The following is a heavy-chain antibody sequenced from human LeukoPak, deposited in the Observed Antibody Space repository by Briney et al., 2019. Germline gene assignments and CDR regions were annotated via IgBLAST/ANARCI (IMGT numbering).Heavy chain of an antibody. CDR2: IYYTGST. Sequence: SETLSLACSVSGGSISSLYWSWIRQPPGKGLEWIGYIYYTGSTNYNPSLKSRVTMFVDMSKNQFSLRLSSVTAADTAVYYCAKHRAYSSSSPFDYWGQGTLVTVSS. D-gene: IGHD6-6*01. CDR3: AKHRAYSSSSPFDY. V-gene: IGHV4-59*08. J-gene: IGHJ4*02. CDR1: GGSISSLY.